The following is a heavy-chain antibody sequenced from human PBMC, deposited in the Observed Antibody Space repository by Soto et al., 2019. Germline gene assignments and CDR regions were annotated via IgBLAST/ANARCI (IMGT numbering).Heavy chain of an antibody. D-gene: IGHD6-25*01. CDR1: GGSISSGGYY. Sequence: QVQLQESGPGLVKPSQTLSLTCTVSGGSISSGGYYWSWIRQHPGKGLEWIGYIYYSGSTYYNPSLTSRVTISVDTSKTQFSLKLSSVTAADTAVYYCAREAAGILNWFDPWGQGPLVTVSS. CDR3: AREAAGILNWFDP. CDR2: IYYSGST. V-gene: IGHV4-31*03. J-gene: IGHJ5*02.